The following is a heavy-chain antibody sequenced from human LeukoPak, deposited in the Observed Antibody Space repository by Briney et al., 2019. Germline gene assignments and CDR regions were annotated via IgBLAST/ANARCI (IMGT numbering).Heavy chain of an antibody. CDR2: IIPIFGTA. Sequence: SVKVSCKASGGTFSSYAISWVRQAPGQGLQWMGGIIPIFGTANYAQKFQGRVTITADESASTAYMELSSLRSEDTAVYYCARGRQWFGELYFDYWGQGTLVTVSS. CDR1: GGTFSSYA. V-gene: IGHV1-69*13. CDR3: ARGRQWFGELYFDY. J-gene: IGHJ4*02. D-gene: IGHD3-10*01.